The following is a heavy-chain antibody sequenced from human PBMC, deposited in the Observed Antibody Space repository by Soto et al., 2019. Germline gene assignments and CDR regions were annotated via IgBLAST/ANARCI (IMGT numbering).Heavy chain of an antibody. J-gene: IGHJ6*02. D-gene: IGHD3-10*01. CDR2: INAGNGDT. CDR1: GYTFTTYP. Sequence: ASVKVSCKASGYTFTTYPMHWVRQAGQRLEWMGWINAGNGDTKYSQKFQGWVTMTRDTSISTAYMELSRLRSDDTAVYYCARGGSLWFGELSAYYYGMDVWGQGTTVTVSS. V-gene: IGHV1-3*01. CDR3: ARGGSLWFGELSAYYYGMDV.